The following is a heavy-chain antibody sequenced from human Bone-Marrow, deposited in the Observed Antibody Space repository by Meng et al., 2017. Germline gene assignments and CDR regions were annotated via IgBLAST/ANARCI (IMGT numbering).Heavy chain of an antibody. CDR1: GGSFSGYY. CDR2: INHSGST. D-gene: IGHD3-10*01. J-gene: IGHJ5*02. V-gene: IGHV4-34*01. Sequence: SETLSLTCAVYGGSFSGYYWSWIRQPPGKGLEWIGEINHSGSTNYNPSLKSRVTISVDTAKNQSSLKLSSVTAADTAVYYCARGLARRGTYYYGSGSYYTDNWFDPWGQGTLVTVSS. CDR3: ARGLARRGTYYYGSGSYYTDNWFDP.